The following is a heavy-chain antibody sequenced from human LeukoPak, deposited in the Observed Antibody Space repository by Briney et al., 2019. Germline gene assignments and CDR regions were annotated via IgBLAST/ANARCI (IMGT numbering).Heavy chain of an antibody. D-gene: IGHD3-22*01. CDR1: GYTITSYG. CDR3: ARDQGDSSGYYNGFDY. Sequence: ASVKVSCKASGYTITSYGISWVRQAPGQGLEWMGWISAYNGNTNYAQKLQGRVTMTTDTSTSTAYMELRSLRSDDTAVYYCARDQGDSSGYYNGFDYWGQGTLVTVSS. J-gene: IGHJ4*02. V-gene: IGHV1-18*01. CDR2: ISAYNGNT.